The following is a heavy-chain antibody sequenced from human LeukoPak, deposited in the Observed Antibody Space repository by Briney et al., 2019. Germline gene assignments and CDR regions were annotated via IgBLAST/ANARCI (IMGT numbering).Heavy chain of an antibody. D-gene: IGHD6-19*01. V-gene: IGHV3-30*18. CDR2: ISYDGSNK. CDR3: AKHVRTSVWFFDS. Sequence: PGGSLRLSCAASGFTFSSYGMHWVRQAPGKGLEWVAVISYDGSNKYYADSVKGRFTISRDNSKNTLYLQMNSLRAEDTAVYYCAKHVRTSVWFFDSWGQGTLVTVSS. J-gene: IGHJ4*02. CDR1: GFTFSSYG.